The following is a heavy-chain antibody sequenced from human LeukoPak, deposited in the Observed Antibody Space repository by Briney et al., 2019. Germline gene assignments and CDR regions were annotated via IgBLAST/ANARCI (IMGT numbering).Heavy chain of an antibody. CDR2: ISSSGSTI. V-gene: IGHV3-11*04. Sequence: GGSLRLSCAASGFTYSDYYMSWIRQAPGKGLEWVSYISSSGSTIYYADSVKGRFTISRDNAKNSLYLQMNSLRAEDTAVYYCARDELRLGELSLVAFDIWGQGTMVTVSS. D-gene: IGHD3-16*02. CDR3: ARDELRLGELSLVAFDI. J-gene: IGHJ3*02. CDR1: GFTYSDYY.